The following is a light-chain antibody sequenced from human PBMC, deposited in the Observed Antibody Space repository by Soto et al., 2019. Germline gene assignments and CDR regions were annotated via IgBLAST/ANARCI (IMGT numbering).Light chain of an antibody. CDR3: QVWLSSRGV. CDR1: NIGANS. CDR2: DDS. Sequence: SYELTQTPSVSVAPGQTARITCGGDNIGANSVHWYQQKPGQAPILVVYDDSDRPSGIPERFSGSNSGNTAALTITRVEGGDEADYYCQVWLSSRGVFGGGTKLTVL. V-gene: IGLV3-21*02. J-gene: IGLJ2*01.